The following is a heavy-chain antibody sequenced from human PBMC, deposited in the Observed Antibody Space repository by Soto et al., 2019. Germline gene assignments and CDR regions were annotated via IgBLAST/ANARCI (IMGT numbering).Heavy chain of an antibody. CDR1: GFTFSDNA. CDR2: IGGSGITS. CDR3: AKATTRAGTYWVDY. J-gene: IGHJ4*02. V-gene: IGHV3-23*01. Sequence: EVQLLESGGGFVQPGGSLRLSCAASGFTFSDNAMFWVRQAPGKGLEWVSVIGGSGITSYYPDSVKGRFTISRDNSNNTLYLQMTGLRADEKAIYYCAKATTRAGTYWVDYWGQGTLLTVSS. D-gene: IGHD1-1*01.